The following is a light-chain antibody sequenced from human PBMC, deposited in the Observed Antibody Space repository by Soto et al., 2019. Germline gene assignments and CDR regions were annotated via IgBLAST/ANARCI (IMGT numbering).Light chain of an antibody. J-gene: IGKJ1*01. CDR1: QSISSW. Sequence: QMTQSPSTLSASLGDRVPITCGASQSISSWLAWYQQKPGKAPKLLIYDASSLESGVPSRFSGSGSGTEFTLTISSLPPDDFETYYCQQYNSYSMTFGQGTKVDIK. V-gene: IGKV1-5*01. CDR2: DAS. CDR3: QQYNSYSMT.